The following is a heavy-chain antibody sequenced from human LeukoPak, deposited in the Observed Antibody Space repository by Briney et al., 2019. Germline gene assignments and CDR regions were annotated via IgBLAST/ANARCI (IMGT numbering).Heavy chain of an antibody. CDR3: ARKVAGAAPFDS. V-gene: IGHV3-23*01. CDR2: ISSSGGDT. J-gene: IGHJ4*02. CDR1: GFTFSSYN. D-gene: IGHD6-19*01. Sequence: GGSLRLSCAASGFTFSSYNMNWVRQAPGKGLEWVSGISSSGGDTPHADSVKGRFTISRDNSKNTLYLQMNSLRVEDTAMYYCARKVAGAAPFDSWGQGTLVTVSS.